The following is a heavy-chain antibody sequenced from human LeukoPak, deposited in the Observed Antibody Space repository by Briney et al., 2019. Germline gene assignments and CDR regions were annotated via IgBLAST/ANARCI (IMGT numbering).Heavy chain of an antibody. V-gene: IGHV3-21*01. D-gene: IGHD3-3*01. J-gene: IGHJ6*04. CDR2: ISSSSSYI. CDR3: AREGTYYDFWSGMDV. CDR1: GFTFSSYS. Sequence: GGSLRLSCAASGFTFSSYSMNWVRQAPGKGLEWVSSISSSSSYIYHADSVKGRFTISRDNAKNSLYLQMNSLRAEDTAVYYCAREGTYYDFWSGMDVWGKGTTVTVSS.